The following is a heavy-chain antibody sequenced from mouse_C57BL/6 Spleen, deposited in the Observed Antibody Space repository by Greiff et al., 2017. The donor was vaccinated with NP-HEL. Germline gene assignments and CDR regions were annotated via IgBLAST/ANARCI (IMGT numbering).Heavy chain of an antibody. J-gene: IGHJ3*01. Sequence: EVQVVESGGGLVKPGGSLKLSCAASGFTFSDYGMYWVRLAPEKGLEWVAYFSSGSSTIYYADTVKDRFTISRDNAKNTLFLQMTSLRSEDTAMYYCARDDGYYERFAYWGQGTLVTVSA. V-gene: IGHV5-17*01. D-gene: IGHD2-3*01. CDR3: ARDDGYYERFAY. CDR1: GFTFSDYG. CDR2: FSSGSSTI.